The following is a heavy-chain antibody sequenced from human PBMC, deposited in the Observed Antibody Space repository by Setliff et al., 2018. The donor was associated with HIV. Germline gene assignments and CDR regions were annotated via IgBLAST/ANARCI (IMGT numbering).Heavy chain of an antibody. J-gene: IGHJ6*03. D-gene: IGHD3-10*01. CDR3: AREGLWFGDRGYYMDV. CDR2: IGTYNGDT. CDR1: GYTFTSSG. Sequence: ASVKVSCKASGYTFTSSGITWVRQAPGQGLKWMGWIGTYNGDTNYAQKFQGRVTMTTDTSTSTAYMELRSLISDDTAVYYCAREGLWFGDRGYYMDVWGTGTAVTVSS. V-gene: IGHV1-18*01.